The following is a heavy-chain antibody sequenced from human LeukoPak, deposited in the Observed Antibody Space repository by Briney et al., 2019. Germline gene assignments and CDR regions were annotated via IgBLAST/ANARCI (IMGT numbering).Heavy chain of an antibody. CDR1: GYTFTSYG. V-gene: IGHV1-18*01. CDR2: ISAYNGNT. Sequence: ASVKVSCKASGYTFTSYGISWVRQAPGQGLEWMGWISAYNGNTNYAQKLQGRVTMTTDTSTSTAYMELRSLRSDDTAVYYCARFDYYHISGSVDYWGQGTLVTVSS. CDR3: ARFDYYHISGSVDY. D-gene: IGHD3-22*01. J-gene: IGHJ4*02.